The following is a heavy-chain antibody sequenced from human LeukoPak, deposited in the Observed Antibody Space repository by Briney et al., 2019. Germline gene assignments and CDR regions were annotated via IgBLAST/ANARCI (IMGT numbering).Heavy chain of an antibody. CDR2: LRYDASSK. V-gene: IGHV3-30*02. J-gene: IGHJ3*02. CDR1: GFPFSNSG. Sequence: GGSLRLSCAASGFPFSNSGMHWVRQTPGKGLEWVAFLRYDASSKFYTDSVKGRLTISRDNSKNTVYLQMIGLRPEDAAVYYCAKDTSYGGWGNAFDIWGQGTMVTVSS. CDR3: AKDTSYGGWGNAFDI. D-gene: IGHD3-16*01.